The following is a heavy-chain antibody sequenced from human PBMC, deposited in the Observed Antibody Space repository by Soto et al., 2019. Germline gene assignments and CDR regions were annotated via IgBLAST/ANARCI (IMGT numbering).Heavy chain of an antibody. D-gene: IGHD2-8*02. CDR3: ASQSGCGSPLGFDP. CDR1: GFIFSTYW. Sequence: EVQLVESGGGLVQPGGSLRLSCAASGFIFSTYWMHWVRQAPGKGLVWVSRINSDGSSLSNADSVKGRFTISRDNAKKTLYLQMNSLRAEDTAVYYCASQSGCGSPLGFDPWGQGTLVTVPS. J-gene: IGHJ5*02. V-gene: IGHV3-74*01. CDR2: INSDGSSL.